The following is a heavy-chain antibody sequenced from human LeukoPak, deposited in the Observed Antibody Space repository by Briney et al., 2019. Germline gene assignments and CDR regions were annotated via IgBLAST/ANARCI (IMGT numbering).Heavy chain of an antibody. CDR1: GFTFDDYA. D-gene: IGHD6-6*01. V-gene: IGHV3-9*01. CDR3: AKDIAASIGVVAAPPHYFDS. CDR2: ISWSGSSI. Sequence: GGSPRLSCAASGFTFDDYAMRWVRHAPGKGLEWVSGISWSGSSIVYADSVKGRFTISRDNAKNSLYLQMNSLRTEDTGFYFCAKDIAASIGVVAAPPHYFDSWGQGTPVSVSS. J-gene: IGHJ4*02.